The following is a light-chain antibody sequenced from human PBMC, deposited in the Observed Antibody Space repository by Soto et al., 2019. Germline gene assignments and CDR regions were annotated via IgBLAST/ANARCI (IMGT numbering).Light chain of an antibody. CDR3: AVWDDSLSGPV. J-gene: IGLJ3*02. V-gene: IGLV1-44*01. CDR2: NSN. CDR1: SRNIGGNN. Sequence: QAVVTQPPSASGTPGQSVTIYCSGDSRNIGGNNVTWYQHLPGAAPKVLIYNSNVLPSGVPDRFSGSKSGTSASLAISGLQSEDEADYYCAVWDDSLSGPVFGGGTKLTVL.